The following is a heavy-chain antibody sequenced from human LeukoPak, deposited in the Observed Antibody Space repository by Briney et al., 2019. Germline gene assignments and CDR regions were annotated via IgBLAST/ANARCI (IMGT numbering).Heavy chain of an antibody. V-gene: IGHV4-34*01. CDR3: ARDFQVFYYYGMDV. CDR2: INHSGST. J-gene: IGHJ6*02. Sequence: SETLSLTCAVYGGSFSGYYWSWIRQPPGKGLEWIGEINHSGSTNYNPSLKSRVTISVDTSKNQFSLKLSSATAADTAVYYCARDFQVFYYYGMDVWGQGTTVTVSS. CDR1: GGSFSGYY. D-gene: IGHD1-14*01.